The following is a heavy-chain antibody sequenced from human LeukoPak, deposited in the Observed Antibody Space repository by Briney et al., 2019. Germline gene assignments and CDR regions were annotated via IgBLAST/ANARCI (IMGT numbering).Heavy chain of an antibody. CDR3: ARRFDS. CDR2: FSRSGTI. J-gene: IGHJ4*02. CDR1: GFTVSSYE. V-gene: IGHV3-48*03. Sequence: GGSLRLSCAVSGFTVSSYEMNWVRQAPGKGLEWFSYFSRSGTIYYADSVKVRFTISRDNAKTSLFLQMNSLRAEDTALYYCARRFDSWGQGTLVTVSS.